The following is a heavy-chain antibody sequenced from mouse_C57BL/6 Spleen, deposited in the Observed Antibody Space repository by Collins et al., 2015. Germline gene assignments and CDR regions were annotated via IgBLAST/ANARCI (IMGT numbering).Heavy chain of an antibody. V-gene: IGHV1-22*01. D-gene: IGHD2-4*01. CDR2: INPNNGGT. CDR3: ARSIYYDHYGYFDV. CDR1: GYTFTDYN. J-gene: IGHJ1*03. Sequence: EVQLQQSGPELVKPGASVKMSCKASGYTFTDYNMHWVKQSHGKSLEWIGYINPNNGGTSYNQKFKGKATLTVNKSSSTAYMELRSLTSEDSAVYYCARSIYYDHYGYFDVWGTGTTVTVSS.